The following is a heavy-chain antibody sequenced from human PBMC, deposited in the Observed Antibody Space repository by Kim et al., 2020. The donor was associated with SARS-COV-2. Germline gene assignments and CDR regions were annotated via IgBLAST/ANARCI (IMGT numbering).Heavy chain of an antibody. CDR3: ARLHQALDY. Sequence: SGPINYNPPLKNRFTMSVDTSKNQFSLKLTSVTPADTAVYYCARLHQALDYWGQGALVTVSS. V-gene: IGHV4-61*07. D-gene: IGHD2-2*01. CDR2: SGPI. J-gene: IGHJ4*02.